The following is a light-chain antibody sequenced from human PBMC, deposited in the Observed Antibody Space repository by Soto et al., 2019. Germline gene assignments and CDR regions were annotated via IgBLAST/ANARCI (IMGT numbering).Light chain of an antibody. CDR3: QQRSHWPPLT. Sequence: EIVLTQSPATLSMSPGERATLSCRASQSVGTYLAWYQQKPGQAPRLLIFDASNRASGIPSRFSGSGSGTNFTLPISRLEPEDFAVYFCQQRSHWPPLTFGGGTKVEIK. CDR1: QSVGTY. J-gene: IGKJ4*01. CDR2: DAS. V-gene: IGKV3-11*01.